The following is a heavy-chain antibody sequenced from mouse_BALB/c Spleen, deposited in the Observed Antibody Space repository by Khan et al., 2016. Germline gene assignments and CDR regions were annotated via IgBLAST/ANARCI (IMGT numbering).Heavy chain of an antibody. Sequence: QIQLVQSGPELKKPGETVKISCKASGYTFTNYGMNWVKQAPGKGLKWMGWINTYTGEPTYADDFKGRFAFSLETSASTAYLQINNLKNEDMATYFCASYYGSSYYFDYWGQGTTLTVSS. J-gene: IGHJ2*01. CDR1: GYTFTNYG. V-gene: IGHV9-1*02. CDR2: INTYTGEP. D-gene: IGHD1-1*01. CDR3: ASYYGSSYYFDY.